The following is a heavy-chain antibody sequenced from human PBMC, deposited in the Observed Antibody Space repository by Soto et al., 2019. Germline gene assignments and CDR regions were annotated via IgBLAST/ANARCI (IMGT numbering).Heavy chain of an antibody. CDR1: GCTYTGFS. CDR2: INAGSGNT. Sequence: AAVKVSCKASGCTYTGFSRHWVRQAPGQRLEWMGWINAGSGNTKYSQKFQGRVTITRDTSASTAYMELSSLTSEDTAVYYCARGITLPTPLDYWGQGTLVTVSS. J-gene: IGHJ4*02. D-gene: IGHD1-20*01. CDR3: ARGITLPTPLDY. V-gene: IGHV1-3*01.